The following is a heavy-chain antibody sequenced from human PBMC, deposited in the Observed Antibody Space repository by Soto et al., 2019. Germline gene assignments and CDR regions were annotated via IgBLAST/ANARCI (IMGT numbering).Heavy chain of an antibody. V-gene: IGHV3-21*01. CDR3: VRPLDYYGSGSYPAYFDY. CDR1: GFTFSSYS. CDR2: ISSSSSYI. D-gene: IGHD3-10*01. J-gene: IGHJ4*02. Sequence: GGSLRLSCAASGFTFSSYSMNWVRQAPGKGLEWVSSISSSSSYIYYADSVKGRFTISRDNAKNSLYLQMNSLRAEDTAVYYCVRPLDYYGSGSYPAYFDYWGQGTLVTVSS.